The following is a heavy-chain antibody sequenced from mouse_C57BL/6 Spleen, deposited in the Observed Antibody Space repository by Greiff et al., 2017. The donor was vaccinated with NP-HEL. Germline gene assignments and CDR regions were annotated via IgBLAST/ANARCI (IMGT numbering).Heavy chain of an antibody. CDR2: IYPGDGDT. Sequence: QVQLQQPGPELVKPGASVKISCKASGYAFSSSWMNWVKQRPGKGLEWIGRIYPGDGDTNYNGKFKGKATLTADKSSSTAYMQLSSLTSEDSAVYFCAPTAQVTRYFDYWGQGTTLTVSS. J-gene: IGHJ2*01. CDR3: APTAQVTRYFDY. V-gene: IGHV1-82*01. CDR1: GYAFSSSW. D-gene: IGHD3-2*02.